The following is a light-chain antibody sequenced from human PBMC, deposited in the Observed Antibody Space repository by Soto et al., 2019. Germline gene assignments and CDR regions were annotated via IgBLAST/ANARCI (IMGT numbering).Light chain of an antibody. CDR2: DAS. CDR1: QSIDNR. V-gene: IGKV1-5*01. CDR3: QQYTTFWT. Sequence: DIQMTQSPPTLSASVGDRVTITCRASQSIDNRLAWYQRKPGNAPRLLIHDASSLDSGVPSRFSGSGYGTRFTLTISSLQPDDFATYFCQQYTTFWTFGQGTKVDIK. J-gene: IGKJ1*01.